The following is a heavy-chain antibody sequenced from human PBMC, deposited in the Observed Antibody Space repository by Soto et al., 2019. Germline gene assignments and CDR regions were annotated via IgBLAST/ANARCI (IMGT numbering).Heavy chain of an antibody. J-gene: IGHJ4*02. CDR3: ARDKGYCSDTSCPDFDY. V-gene: IGHV1-69*08. Sequence: QVQLVQSGAEVKKPGSSVQVSCKASGGTLSSYTFSWVRQAPGQGLEWMGRVIPNLGVTNYAKKFQGRFTTVVDTYTSTAYMELNSLRDEDTAVYYCARDKGYCSDTSCPDFDYWGQGTLVTVSS. D-gene: IGHD2-15*01. CDR2: VIPNLGVT. CDR1: GGTLSSYT.